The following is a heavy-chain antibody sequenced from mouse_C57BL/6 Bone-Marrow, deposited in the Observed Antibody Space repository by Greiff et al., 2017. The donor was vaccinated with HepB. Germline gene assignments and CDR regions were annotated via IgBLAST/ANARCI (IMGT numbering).Heavy chain of an antibody. J-gene: IGHJ4*01. CDR2: IDPENGDT. CDR1: GFNIKDDY. Sequence: VHVKQSGAELVRPGASVKLSCTASGFNIKDDYMHWVKQRPEQGLEWIGWIDPENGDTEYASKFQGKATITADTSSNTAYLQLSSLTSEDTAVYYCTTDWDCYYAMDYWGQGTSVTVSS. CDR3: TTDWDCYYAMDY. V-gene: IGHV14-4*01. D-gene: IGHD4-1*01.